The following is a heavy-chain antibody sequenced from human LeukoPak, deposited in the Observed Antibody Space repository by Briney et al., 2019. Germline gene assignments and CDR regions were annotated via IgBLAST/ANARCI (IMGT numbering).Heavy chain of an antibody. CDR2: IYTTGSA. CDR1: GGSISSYY. CDR3: ARDRIVVVPAATLDAFDI. Sequence: SETLSLTCTASGGSISSYYWNWIRQPAGKGLEWIGRIYTTGSANYNPSLKSRVTISVDTSKNQFSLKLSSVTAADTAVYYCARDRIVVVPAATLDAFDIWGQGTMVTVSS. V-gene: IGHV4-4*07. D-gene: IGHD2-2*01. J-gene: IGHJ3*02.